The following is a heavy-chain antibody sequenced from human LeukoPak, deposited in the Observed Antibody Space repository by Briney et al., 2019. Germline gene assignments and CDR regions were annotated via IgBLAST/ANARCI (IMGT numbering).Heavy chain of an antibody. CDR3: ARAASVAGLGY. CDR1: GGSFSGYY. J-gene: IGHJ4*02. Sequence: PSETLSLTCAVYGGSFSGYYWSWIRQPPGKGREWIGEINHSRSTNYNPSLKSRVTISVDPSKNQFSLKLSPVTAADTAVYYCARAASVAGLGYWGKGTLVTVSS. CDR2: INHSRST. D-gene: IGHD6-19*01. V-gene: IGHV4-34*01.